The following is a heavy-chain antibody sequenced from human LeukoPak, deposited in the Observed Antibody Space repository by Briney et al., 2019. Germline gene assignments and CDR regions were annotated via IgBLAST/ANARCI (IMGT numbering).Heavy chain of an antibody. J-gene: IGHJ6*02. CDR3: ARGRYCSGGSCYSFLDV. CDR2: INHSGST. V-gene: IGHV4-34*01. D-gene: IGHD2-15*01. Sequence: SETLSLTCAVYGGSFSGYYWSWIRQPPGKGLEWIGEINHSGSTNYNPSLKSRVTISVVTSKNQFSLKLSSVTAADTAVYYCARGRYCSGGSCYSFLDVWGQGTTVTVSS. CDR1: GGSFSGYY.